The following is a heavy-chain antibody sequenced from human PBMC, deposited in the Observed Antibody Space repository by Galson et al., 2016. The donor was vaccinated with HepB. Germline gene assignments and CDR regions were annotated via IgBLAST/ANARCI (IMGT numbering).Heavy chain of an antibody. CDR1: GFTFSNYA. CDR3: AKDGAIYGSCTSTSCSSYSDY. CDR2: ISSYTGTT. D-gene: IGHD2-2*01. Sequence: SLRLSCAASGFTFSNYAMSWVRQAPGKGLEWVSVISSYTGTTDYADSVKGRVTISRDNSKNTLFLQMNSLRAEDTAIYYCAKDGAIYGSCTSTSCSSYSDYWGQGTLGTVSS. J-gene: IGHJ4*02. V-gene: IGHV3-23*01.